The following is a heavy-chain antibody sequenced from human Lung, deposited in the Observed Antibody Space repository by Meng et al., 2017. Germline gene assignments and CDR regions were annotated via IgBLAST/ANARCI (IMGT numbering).Heavy chain of an antibody. D-gene: IGHD4-11*01. V-gene: IGHV4-34*01. CDR3: ARGPTTMAHDFDY. Sequence: VQLKQWGAGLLQPSETWALTCVVSGGSFSDYYWSWIRQPPGKGLEWIGEINHSGSTNYNPSLESRATISVDTSQNNLSLKLSSVTAADSAVYYCARGPTTMAHDFDYWGQGTLVTVSS. J-gene: IGHJ4*02. CDR2: INHSGST. CDR1: GGSFSDYY.